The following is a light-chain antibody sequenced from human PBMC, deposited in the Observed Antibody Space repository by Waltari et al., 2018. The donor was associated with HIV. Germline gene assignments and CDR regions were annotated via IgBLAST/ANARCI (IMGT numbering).Light chain of an antibody. CDR1: SSDVGGYNL. J-gene: IGLJ2*01. Sequence: QSALTQPASVSGSPGQSITISCPGPSSDVGGYNLVSWYQQHPGKAPKLMIYEGSKRPSGVSNRFSGSKSGNTASLTISGLQAEDEADYYCCAYAGSTTYVIFGGGTKLTVL. CDR2: EGS. V-gene: IGLV2-23*01. CDR3: CAYAGSTTYVI.